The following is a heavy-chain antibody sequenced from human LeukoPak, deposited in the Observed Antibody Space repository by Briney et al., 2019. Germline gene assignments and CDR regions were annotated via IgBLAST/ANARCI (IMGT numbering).Heavy chain of an antibody. CDR1: GFTFSSYA. CDR2: ISGSGGST. J-gene: IGHJ4*02. D-gene: IGHD2-2*01. CDR3: AKDCSSTSCFDY. Sequence: PGGSLRLSCAASGFTFSSYAMGWVRQAPGKGLEWVSAISGSGGSTYYADSVKGRFTISRDNSKNTLYLQMNSLRAEDTAVYYCAKDCSSTSCFDYWGQGTLVTVSS. V-gene: IGHV3-23*01.